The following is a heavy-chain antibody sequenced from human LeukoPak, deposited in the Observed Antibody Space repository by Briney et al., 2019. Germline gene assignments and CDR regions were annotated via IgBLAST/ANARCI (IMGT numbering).Heavy chain of an antibody. CDR2: IIPIFGTA. CDR3: ARDMTTVTTFDY. V-gene: IGHV1-69*05. Sequence: GASVKVSCKASGGTFSSYAISWVRQAPGQGLEWRGGIIPIFGTANYAQKFQGRVTITTDESTSTAYMELSSLRSEDTAVYYCARDMTTVTTFDYWGQGTLVTVSS. CDR1: GGTFSSYA. J-gene: IGHJ4*02. D-gene: IGHD4-17*01.